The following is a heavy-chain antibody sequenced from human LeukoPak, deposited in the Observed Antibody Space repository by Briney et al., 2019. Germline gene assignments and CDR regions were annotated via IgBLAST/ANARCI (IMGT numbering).Heavy chain of an antibody. CDR2: IIPILGIA. CDR3: ARDIDGVSGTAGDY. D-gene: IGHD2-15*01. Sequence: SVKVSCKASGGTFSSYAISWVRQAPGQGLEWTGGIIPILGIANYAQKFQGRVTITADKSTSTAYMELSSLRSEDTAVYYCARDIDGVSGTAGDYWGQGTLVTVSS. J-gene: IGHJ4*02. V-gene: IGHV1-69*10. CDR1: GGTFSSYA.